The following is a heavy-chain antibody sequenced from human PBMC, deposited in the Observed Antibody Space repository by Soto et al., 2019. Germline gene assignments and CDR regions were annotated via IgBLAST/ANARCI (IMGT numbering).Heavy chain of an antibody. Sequence: EVQLVESGGGLVQPGGSLRLSCAASGFTFSSYWMHWVRQAPGKGLVWVSRINTDGSSTTYADSVKGRFTISRDNAKNTLYLQMNRLIAEDTAVYYCAIDAAHYFDYWCQGTLVTVSS. D-gene: IGHD2-15*01. CDR2: INTDGSST. CDR1: GFTFSSYW. J-gene: IGHJ4*02. V-gene: IGHV3-74*01. CDR3: AIDAAHYFDY.